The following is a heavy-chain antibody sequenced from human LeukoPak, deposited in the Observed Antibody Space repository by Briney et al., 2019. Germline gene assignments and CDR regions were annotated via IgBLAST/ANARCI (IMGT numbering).Heavy chain of an antibody. CDR3: ARDVQGTYCDSTNCYNWFDP. J-gene: IGHJ5*02. Sequence: SETLSLTCTVSGGSISSGSYYWGWIRQPPGKGLEWIGTIYYSGSTYYNPSLRSRVTISVDTSKNQFSLKLRSVTAADTAVYYCARDVQGTYCDSTNCYNWFDPWGQGTLVTVSS. CDR1: GGSISSGSYY. V-gene: IGHV4-39*07. D-gene: IGHD2/OR15-2a*01. CDR2: IYYSGST.